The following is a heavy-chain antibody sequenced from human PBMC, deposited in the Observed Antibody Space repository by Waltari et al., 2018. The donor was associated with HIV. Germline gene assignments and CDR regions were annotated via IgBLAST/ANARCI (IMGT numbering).Heavy chain of an antibody. Sequence: EVQLVESGGGLVQPGGSLRLSCAASGFTFSSYWMSWVRQAPGKGCGGGANIKQDGSGKYDVDSVKVRFTISRDNAKNSLYLQMNSRRAEDTAVYYCARITSFGVVNDYGMDVWGQGTTVTVSS. J-gene: IGHJ6*02. V-gene: IGHV3-7*01. CDR2: IKQDGSGK. CDR3: ARITSFGVVNDYGMDV. CDR1: GFTFSSYW. D-gene: IGHD3-3*01.